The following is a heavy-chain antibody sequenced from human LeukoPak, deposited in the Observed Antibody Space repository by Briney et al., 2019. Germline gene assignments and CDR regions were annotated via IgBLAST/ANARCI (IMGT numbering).Heavy chain of an antibody. CDR1: GFTFSSYY. J-gene: IGHJ2*01. CDR2: IDSDGSST. Sequence: PGGSLRLSCAASGFTFSSYYMHWVRQAPGKGLVWVSRIDSDGSSTRCADSVKGRFTISRDNAKNTLYLEMNSLRAEDTAVYYCARRGKYWYFDLWGRGTLVTVSS. V-gene: IGHV3-74*01. CDR3: ARRGKYWYFDL. D-gene: IGHD3-10*01.